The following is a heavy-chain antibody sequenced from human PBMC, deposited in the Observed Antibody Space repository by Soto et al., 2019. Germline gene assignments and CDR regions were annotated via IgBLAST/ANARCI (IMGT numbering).Heavy chain of an antibody. J-gene: IGHJ5*02. Sequence: PGESLKVSCKGSGYSFTSYWIAWVRQMPWKGLELMGIIYPGDSDIIYSPSFQGQVTISADKSISTAYLQWSSLKASDTAMYYCARPRGYCSSTSCSGFDPWGQGTLVTVSS. V-gene: IGHV5-51*01. CDR2: IYPGDSDI. CDR3: ARPRGYCSSTSCSGFDP. CDR1: GYSFTSYW. D-gene: IGHD2-2*01.